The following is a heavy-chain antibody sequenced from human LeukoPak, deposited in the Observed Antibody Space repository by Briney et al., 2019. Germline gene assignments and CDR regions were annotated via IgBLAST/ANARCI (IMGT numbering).Heavy chain of an antibody. Sequence: PGGSLRLSCAASGFTFSSYAMSWVRQAPGKGLEWVSAISGSGGSTYYADSVKGRFTISRDNSKNTLYLQMNSLRAEDTAVYYCAKGGTDCSGGRCYSGWFDPWGQGTLVTVSS. D-gene: IGHD2-15*01. V-gene: IGHV3-23*01. CDR3: AKGGTDCSGGRCYSGWFDP. J-gene: IGHJ5*02. CDR1: GFTFSSYA. CDR2: ISGSGGST.